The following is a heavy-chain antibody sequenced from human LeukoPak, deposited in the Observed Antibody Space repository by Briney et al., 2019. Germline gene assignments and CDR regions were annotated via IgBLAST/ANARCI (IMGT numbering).Heavy chain of an antibody. CDR2: IYYSGST. V-gene: IGHV4-59*01. Sequence: SETLSLTCTVSGGSTSSYYWSWIRQPPGKGLEWIGYIYYSGSTNYNPSLKSRVTISVDTSKNQFSLKLSSVTAADTAVYYCARIRAKTFDYWGQGTLVTVSS. CDR3: ARIRAKTFDY. CDR1: GGSTSSYY. J-gene: IGHJ4*02.